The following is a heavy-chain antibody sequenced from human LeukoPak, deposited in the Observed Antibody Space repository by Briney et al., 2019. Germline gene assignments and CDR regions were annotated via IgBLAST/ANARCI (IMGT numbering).Heavy chain of an antibody. CDR2: IYSDGRT. V-gene: IGHV3-53*01. CDR1: GFTFSSYA. J-gene: IGHJ3*02. D-gene: IGHD3-10*01. CDR3: ARDSGRFDVFDI. Sequence: PGGSLRLFCAASGFTFSSYAMSWVRQAPGKGLEWVSVIYSDGRTYYADSVEGRFTISRDNSKNTLYLQMNSLRAEDTAVYYCARDSGRFDVFDIWGQGTMVTVSS.